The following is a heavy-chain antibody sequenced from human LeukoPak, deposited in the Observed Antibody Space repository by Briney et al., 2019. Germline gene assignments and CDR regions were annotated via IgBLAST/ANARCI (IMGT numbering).Heavy chain of an antibody. V-gene: IGHV4-34*01. CDR2: INHSGGT. CDR1: GGSFSGYY. Sequence: SETLSLTCAVYGGSFSGYYWSWIRQPPGKGLEWIGEINHSGGTNYNPSLKSRVTISVDTSMNQFSLKLSSVTAADTAVYYCARWCSSTSCHPPHYYGMDVWGQGTTVTVSS. CDR3: ARWCSSTSCHPPHYYGMDV. J-gene: IGHJ6*02. D-gene: IGHD2-2*01.